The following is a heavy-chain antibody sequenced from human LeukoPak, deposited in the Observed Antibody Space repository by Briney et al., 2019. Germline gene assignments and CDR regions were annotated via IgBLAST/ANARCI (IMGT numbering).Heavy chain of an antibody. Sequence: GGSLRLSCAASGFTFTTYAMSWVRQAPGKGLEWVSAISASGAGTYYADSVKGRFTISRDNSKNTLYLQMNSLRAEDTAVYYCAKFVVVVAATFENYFDYWGQGTLVTVSS. D-gene: IGHD2-15*01. CDR3: AKFVVVVAATFENYFDY. J-gene: IGHJ4*02. V-gene: IGHV3-23*01. CDR2: ISASGAGT. CDR1: GFTFTTYA.